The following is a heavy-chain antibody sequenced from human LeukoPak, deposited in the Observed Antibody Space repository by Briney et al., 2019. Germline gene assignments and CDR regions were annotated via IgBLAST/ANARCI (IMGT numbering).Heavy chain of an antibody. CDR1: GGSISGNGYY. D-gene: IGHD3-22*01. V-gene: IGHV4-39*07. CDR3: ARDGGGYYDSSGYSRPDAFDI. Sequence: SETLSITCTVSGGSISGNGYYWSWIRQPPGKGLEWIGEINQSRSTNYNPSLKSRVTISVDTSKNQFSLKLSSMTAADTAVYYCARDGGGYYDSSGYSRPDAFDIWGQGTMVTVSS. J-gene: IGHJ3*02. CDR2: INQSRST.